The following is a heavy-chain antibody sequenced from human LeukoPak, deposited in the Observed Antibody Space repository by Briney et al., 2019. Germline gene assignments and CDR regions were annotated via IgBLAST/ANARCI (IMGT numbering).Heavy chain of an antibody. CDR3: ARGGTSGYSSGRIDY. V-gene: IGHV3-53*04. Sequence: PGGSLRLSCVASGFTVSSNYMSWVRQAPGKGLEWVSVIYSAGNTYYADSVKGRFTISRHNSENTLYLHMNSLRVEDTAVYFCARGGTSGYSSGRIDYRGQGTLVTVSS. CDR2: IYSAGNT. CDR1: GFTVSSNY. J-gene: IGHJ4*02. D-gene: IGHD6-19*01.